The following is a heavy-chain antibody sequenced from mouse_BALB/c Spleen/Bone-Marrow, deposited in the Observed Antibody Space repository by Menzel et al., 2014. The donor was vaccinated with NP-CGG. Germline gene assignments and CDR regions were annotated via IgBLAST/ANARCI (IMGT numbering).Heavy chain of an antibody. V-gene: IGHV2-9*02. D-gene: IGHD1-1*01. Sequence: VQLQQSGPGLVAPSQSLSITCTVSGFSLTSYGVHWVRQPPGKALEWLGVIGIGGSTNYNSALMSRLSISKDNSKSQVFLKMNSLQTDDTAMYYCARASYYYGSRYDYWGQGTTLTVSS. CDR2: IGIGGST. J-gene: IGHJ2*01. CDR3: ARASYYYGSRYDY. CDR1: GFSLTSYG.